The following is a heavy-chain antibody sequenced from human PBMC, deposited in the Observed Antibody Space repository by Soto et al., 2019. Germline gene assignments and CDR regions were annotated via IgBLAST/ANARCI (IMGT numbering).Heavy chain of an antibody. D-gene: IGHD1-7*01. J-gene: IGHJ4*02. CDR3: SKKQERELPRVIDF. CDR2: MSGSSSTT. CDR1: GLTFSNYA. V-gene: IGHV3-23*01. Sequence: EVRLLDSGGGLVKPGGSLRLSCATSGLTFSNYAMSWVRQAPGGGLEWVSSMSGSSSTTYYADSVRGRFTISRDRSKNTLYLQMSSLRAEDTALYYCSKKQERELPRVIDFWGQGTLVTVSS.